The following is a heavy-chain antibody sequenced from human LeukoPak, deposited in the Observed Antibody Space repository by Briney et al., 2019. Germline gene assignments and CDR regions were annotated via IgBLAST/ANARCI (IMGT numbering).Heavy chain of an antibody. D-gene: IGHD1-26*01. CDR2: IYYSGST. CDR3: ARDSDGGGSYHGHYYYGTDV. V-gene: IGHV4-61*01. CDR1: GGSVSSGSYY. J-gene: IGHJ6*02. Sequence: PSETLSLTCTVSGGSVSSGSYYWSWIRQPPGKGLEWIGYIYYSGSTNYNPSLKSRVTISVDTSKNQFSLKLSSVTAADTAVYYCARDSDGGGSYHGHYYYGTDVWGQGTTVTVSS.